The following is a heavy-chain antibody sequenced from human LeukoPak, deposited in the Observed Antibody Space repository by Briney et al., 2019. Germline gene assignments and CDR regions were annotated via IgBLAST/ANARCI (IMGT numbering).Heavy chain of an antibody. CDR1: GFTFSSYW. D-gene: IGHD6-13*01. Sequence: PGGSLRLYCAASGFTFSSYWMTWVRQAPGKGLEWLANLNQDGNEKYCVDSVKGRFTISRDNAKNSVYLQMNNLRVEDTAVYYCVRGTLAAPGVDYWGQGTLVTVSS. V-gene: IGHV3-7*01. CDR3: VRGTLAAPGVDY. J-gene: IGHJ4*02. CDR2: LNQDGNEK.